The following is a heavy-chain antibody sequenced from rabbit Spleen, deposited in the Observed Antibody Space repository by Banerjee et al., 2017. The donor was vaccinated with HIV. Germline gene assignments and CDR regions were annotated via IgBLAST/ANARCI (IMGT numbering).Heavy chain of an antibody. CDR3: ARDSGTSFSTYGMDL. V-gene: IGHV1S40*01. CDR2: INMVTGKS. Sequence: QSLEESGGGLVKPEGSLTLTCKASGLDFKNDYVMCWVRQAPGKGLEWITCINMVTGKSVYASWAKGRFIMSRTSSTKVTLQMTSLTAADTATYFCARDSGTSFSTYGMDLWGPGTLVTVS. D-gene: IGHD8-1*01. J-gene: IGHJ6*01. CDR1: GLDFKNDYV.